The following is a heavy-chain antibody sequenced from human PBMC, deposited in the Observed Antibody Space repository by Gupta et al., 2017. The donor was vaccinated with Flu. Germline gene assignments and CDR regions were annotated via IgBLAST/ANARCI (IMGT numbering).Heavy chain of an antibody. Sequence: EVQLVESGGGLVRPGGSLRLSCAASGFTFKNYHMNWVRQPPGKGLEWVSTISAANTYTQDAASVKCRFTISRDNAKNSVFLQMNNLRVEDTAVYYCARYNDHGFDWWGQGTLVTVSS. J-gene: IGHJ4*02. CDR2: ISAANTYT. V-gene: IGHV3-21*04. CDR1: GFTFKNYH. CDR3: ARYNDHGFDW. D-gene: IGHD3-3*01.